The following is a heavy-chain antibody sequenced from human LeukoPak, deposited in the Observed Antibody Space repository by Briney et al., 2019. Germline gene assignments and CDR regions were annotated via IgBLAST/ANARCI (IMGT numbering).Heavy chain of an antibody. CDR3: ARDQVMDILTGYSYNWFDP. D-gene: IGHD3-9*01. CDR2: IYSSGST. V-gene: IGHV4-59*12. Sequence: PSETLSLTCTVSGGSISTYYWNWIRQPPGKGLEWIGYIYSSGSTYCNPSLKSRVTISVDTSKNQFSLKLSSVTAADTAVYYCARDQVMDILTGYSYNWFDPWGQGTLVTVSS. J-gene: IGHJ5*02. CDR1: GGSISTYY.